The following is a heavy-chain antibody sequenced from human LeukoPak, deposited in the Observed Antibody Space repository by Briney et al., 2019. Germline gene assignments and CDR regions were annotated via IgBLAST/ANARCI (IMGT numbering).Heavy chain of an antibody. D-gene: IGHD6-19*01. CDR1: GGSFSGYY. Sequence: SETLSLTCAVYGGSFSGYYWSWIRQPPGKGLEWIGEINHSGSTYYNPSLKSRVTISVDTSKNQFSLKLSSVTAADTAVYYCARRSALSSGWRNHYFDYWGQGTLVTVSS. CDR2: INHSGST. CDR3: ARRSALSSGWRNHYFDY. J-gene: IGHJ4*02. V-gene: IGHV4-34*01.